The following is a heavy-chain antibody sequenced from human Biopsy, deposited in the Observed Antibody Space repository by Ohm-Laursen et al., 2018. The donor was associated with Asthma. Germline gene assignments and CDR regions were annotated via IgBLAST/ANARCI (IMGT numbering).Heavy chain of an antibody. CDR2: IVFASGAT. J-gene: IGHJ4*01. Sequence: SVKVSCNVSGVALSGYTFEWVRQARGLGLEWIAWIVFASGATNYAQNFQDRLTVTRDMSAGSVSMELRGLSSTDTAAYYCAAGRTSLQGESLIWGQGTLVSASS. D-gene: IGHD2/OR15-2a*01. V-gene: IGHV1-58*01. CDR1: GVALSGYT. CDR3: AAGRTSLQGESLI.